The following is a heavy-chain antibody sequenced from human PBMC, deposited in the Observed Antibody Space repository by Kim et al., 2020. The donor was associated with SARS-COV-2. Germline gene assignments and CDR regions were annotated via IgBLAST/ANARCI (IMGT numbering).Heavy chain of an antibody. Sequence: GGSLRLSCAASGFTFSNYDMNWVRQPPGKGLEWVSMISYSGDSTYDADSVKGRFTISRDNSKNTLYLQMNGLRAEDTAVYYCAKVSASGSYYFDYWDQGSLVTVSS. J-gene: IGHJ4*02. CDR2: ISYSGDST. D-gene: IGHD6-19*01. V-gene: IGHV3-23*01. CDR1: GFTFSNYD. CDR3: AKVSASGSYYFDY.